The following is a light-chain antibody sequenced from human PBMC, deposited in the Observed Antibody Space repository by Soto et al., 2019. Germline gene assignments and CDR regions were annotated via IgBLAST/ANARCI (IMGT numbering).Light chain of an antibody. V-gene: IGKV3-20*01. J-gene: IGKJ4*01. Sequence: EIVLTQSPGTLSLSPGERATLSCRASQSVSRNSLTWYQQKPGQAPRLPIYCASARATGIPDRFSGSGSGTDFTLTISRLEPEDFAVYYCQQYGSSPLTFGGGTKVEIK. CDR2: CAS. CDR3: QQYGSSPLT. CDR1: QSVSRNS.